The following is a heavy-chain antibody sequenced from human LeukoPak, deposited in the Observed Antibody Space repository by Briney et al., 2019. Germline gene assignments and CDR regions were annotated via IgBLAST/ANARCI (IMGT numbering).Heavy chain of an antibody. V-gene: IGHV3-21*01. CDR3: ARSSITMVRGVIKSTTSWYHYYNMDV. Sequence: GGSLRLSCAASGFTFSSYAMNWVRQPPGKGLEWVSFISSSGRDIYYADSLKGRFTMSRDNAKNSVYLQIHRLRAEDTAVYYCARSSITMVRGVIKSTTSWYHYYNMDVWGKGTTVTVSS. CDR1: GFTFSSYA. CDR2: ISSSGRDI. D-gene: IGHD3-10*01. J-gene: IGHJ6*03.